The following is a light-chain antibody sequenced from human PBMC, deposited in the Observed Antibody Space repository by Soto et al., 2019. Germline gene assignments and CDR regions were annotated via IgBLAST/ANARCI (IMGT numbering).Light chain of an antibody. CDR1: SSDVGGYNY. Sequence: QSALTQPRSVSGSPGQSVTISCTGTSSDVGGYNYVSWYQQHPGKAPKLMIYDVSKRPSGVPDRFSGSKSGNTASLTISGLHAEDEADYYCCSYAGSYGGYVFGTGTKLTVL. CDR2: DVS. CDR3: CSYAGSYGGYV. V-gene: IGLV2-11*01. J-gene: IGLJ1*01.